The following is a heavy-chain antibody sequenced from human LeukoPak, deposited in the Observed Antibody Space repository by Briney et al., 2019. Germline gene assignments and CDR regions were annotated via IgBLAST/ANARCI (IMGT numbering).Heavy chain of an antibody. CDR1: GGSMTNYY. Sequence: SETLSLTCTVSGGSMTNYYWSWIRQPPGKGLEWISYIYQTGNTDYNPSLKSRVTISLDMSKNQFSLRLSSVTAADTAVDYCARHEFASPFDSWGQGTLVTVSS. V-gene: IGHV4-59*08. J-gene: IGHJ5*01. CDR3: ARHEFASPFDS. D-gene: IGHD2-21*01. CDR2: IYQTGNT.